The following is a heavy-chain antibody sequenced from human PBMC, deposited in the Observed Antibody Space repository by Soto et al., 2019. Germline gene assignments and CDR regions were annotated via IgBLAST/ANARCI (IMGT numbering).Heavy chain of an antibody. CDR3: ARGGPEWLRFRLDY. CDR1: GGPISSYY. V-gene: IGHV4-59*01. J-gene: IGHJ4*02. Sequence: PSETLSLTCTVSGGPISSYYWSWIRQPPGKGLEWIGYIYYSGSTKYNPSLKSRVTISVDTSKNQFSLKLSSVTAADTAVYYCARGGPEWLRFRLDYWGQGTLVTVSS. D-gene: IGHD5-12*01. CDR2: IYYSGST.